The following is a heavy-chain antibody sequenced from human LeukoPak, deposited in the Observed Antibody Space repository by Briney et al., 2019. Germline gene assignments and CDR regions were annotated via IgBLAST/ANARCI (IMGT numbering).Heavy chain of an antibody. V-gene: IGHV4-59*12. CDR1: GGSISSYY. CDR3: ARLTGGYSSSWHWFDP. D-gene: IGHD6-13*01. J-gene: IGHJ5*02. Sequence: PSETLSLTCTVSGGSISSYYWSWIRQPPGKGLEWIGYIYYSGSTNYNPSLKSRVTISVDTSKNQFSLKLSSVTAADTAVYYCARLTGGYSSSWHWFDPWGQGTLVTVSS. CDR2: IYYSGST.